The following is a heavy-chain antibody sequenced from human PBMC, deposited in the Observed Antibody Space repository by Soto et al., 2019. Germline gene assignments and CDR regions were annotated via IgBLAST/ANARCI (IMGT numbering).Heavy chain of an antibody. CDR1: GFTFSSYG. CDR2: ISYDGSNK. Sequence: TVGSLRLSCAASGFTFSSYGMHWVRQAPGKGLEWVAVISYDGSNKYYADSVKGRFTISRDNSKNTLYLQMNSLRAEDTAVYYCAKDRDYYGSGSCPPPILWGQGTLVTVSS. D-gene: IGHD3-10*01. CDR3: AKDRDYYGSGSCPPPIL. J-gene: IGHJ4*02. V-gene: IGHV3-30*18.